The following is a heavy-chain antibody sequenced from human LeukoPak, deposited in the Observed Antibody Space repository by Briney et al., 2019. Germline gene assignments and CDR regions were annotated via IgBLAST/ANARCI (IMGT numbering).Heavy chain of an antibody. Sequence: SETLSLTCTVSGGSISSYYWSWLRQPPGKGLEWIGYIYYSGSTNYNPSLKSRVTISVDTSKNQFSLKLSSVTAADTAVYYCARKENVYYYFDYWGQGTLVTVSS. CDR3: ARKENVYYYFDY. D-gene: IGHD3-10*01. J-gene: IGHJ4*02. CDR2: IYYSGST. V-gene: IGHV4-59*01. CDR1: GGSISSYY.